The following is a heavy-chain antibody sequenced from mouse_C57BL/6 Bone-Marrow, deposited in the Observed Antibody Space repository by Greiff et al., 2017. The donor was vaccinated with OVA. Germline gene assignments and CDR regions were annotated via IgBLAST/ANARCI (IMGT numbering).Heavy chain of an antibody. CDR1: GYTFTDYY. J-gene: IGHJ2*01. CDR2: INPNNGGT. CDR3: ARPHYYGSSYGDY. V-gene: IGHV1-26*01. Sequence: EVQLQQSGPELVKPGASVKISCKASGYTFTDYYMNWVKQSHGKSLEWIGDINPNNGGTSYNQKFKGKATLTVDKSSSTAYMELRSLTSEDSAVYYCARPHYYGSSYGDYWGQGTTLTVSS. D-gene: IGHD1-1*01.